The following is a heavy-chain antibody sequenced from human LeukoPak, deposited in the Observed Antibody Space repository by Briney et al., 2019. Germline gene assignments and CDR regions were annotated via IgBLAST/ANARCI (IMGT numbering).Heavy chain of an antibody. CDR3: ARGGYYGSGSYFRVDY. CDR2: ISSSGSTI. V-gene: IGHV3-11*04. D-gene: IGHD3-10*01. CDR1: GFTFSDYY. J-gene: IGHJ4*02. Sequence: GGSLRLSCAASGFTFSDYYMSWIRQAPGKGLEWISYISSSGSTIYYADSVKGRFTISRDNAKNSLYLRMNSLRAEDTAVYYCARGGYYGSGSYFRVDYWGQGTLVPVSS.